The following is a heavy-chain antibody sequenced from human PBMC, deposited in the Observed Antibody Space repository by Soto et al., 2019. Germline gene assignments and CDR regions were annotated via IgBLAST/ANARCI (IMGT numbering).Heavy chain of an antibody. D-gene: IGHD3-16*02. CDR2: INGGGDTT. CDR1: TFTFSDYA. Sequence: EVQLLDSGGDLVHPGGSLRLSCTATTFTFSDYAVNWFRQAPGKGLEWVSGINGGGDTTYYADSVKGRFTTSRDNSNYTVYLQMNSLRADDTAVYYCALGSGSCRYYYDSWGQGTLVTVSS. CDR3: ALGSGSCRYYYDS. J-gene: IGHJ4*02. V-gene: IGHV3-23*01.